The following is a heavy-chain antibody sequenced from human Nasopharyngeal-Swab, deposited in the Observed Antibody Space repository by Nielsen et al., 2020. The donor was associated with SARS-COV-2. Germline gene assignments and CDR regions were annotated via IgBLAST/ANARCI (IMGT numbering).Heavy chain of an antibody. CDR3: ARDSVYNFGVFIITTSFMDV. J-gene: IGHJ6*03. CDR2: ISYDGSHE. D-gene: IGHD3-3*01. Sequence: GESLKISCVASGFTFRNFAMHWVRQAPGKGLEWVGLISYDGSHENYADSVRGRFTFSRDNSKDMVYLQMNSLRPEDTAVYYCARDSVYNFGVFIITTSFMDVWGKGTTVTVSS. CDR1: GFTFRNFA. V-gene: IGHV3-30*04.